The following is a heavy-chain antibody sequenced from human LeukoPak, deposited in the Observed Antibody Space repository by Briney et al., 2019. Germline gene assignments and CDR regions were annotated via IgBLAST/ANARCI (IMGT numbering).Heavy chain of an antibody. Sequence: SQTLSLTCAISGDSVSSYTAGWNWIRQSPSRGLEWLGRTYYRSKWYNDYAASVRSRITINPDTSKNQFSLQLNSVTPEDTAVYYCAREDYGGNSGTYFDFWGQGTLVTVSS. CDR1: GDSVSSYTAG. CDR3: AREDYGGNSGTYFDF. J-gene: IGHJ4*02. V-gene: IGHV6-1*01. CDR2: TYYRSKWYN. D-gene: IGHD4-23*01.